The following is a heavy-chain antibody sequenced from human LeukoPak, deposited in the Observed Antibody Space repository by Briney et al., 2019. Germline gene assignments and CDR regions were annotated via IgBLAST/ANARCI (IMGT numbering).Heavy chain of an antibody. V-gene: IGHV4-59*01. D-gene: IGHD3-10*01. Sequence: PSETLSLTCTVSGGSISSYYWSWIRQPPGKGLEWIGYIYYSGSTNYNPSLKSRVTISVDTSKNQFSLKLSSVTAPDTAVYYCAREITSDAFDIWGQGTMVTVSS. CDR3: AREITSDAFDI. CDR2: IYYSGST. CDR1: GGSISSYY. J-gene: IGHJ3*02.